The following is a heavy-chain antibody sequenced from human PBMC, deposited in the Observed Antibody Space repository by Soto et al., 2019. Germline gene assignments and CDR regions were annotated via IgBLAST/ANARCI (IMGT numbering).Heavy chain of an antibody. CDR2: IYYSGST. CDR1: GGSVSSGSYY. J-gene: IGHJ4*02. V-gene: IGHV4-61*01. D-gene: IGHD6-19*01. Sequence: NPSETLSLTCTVSGGSVSSGSYYWSWIRQPPGKGLEWIGYIYYSGSTNYNPSLKSRVTISVDTSKNQFSLKLSSVTAADTAVYYCAREHSSGWYWLDYWGQGTLVTVYS. CDR3: AREHSSGWYWLDY.